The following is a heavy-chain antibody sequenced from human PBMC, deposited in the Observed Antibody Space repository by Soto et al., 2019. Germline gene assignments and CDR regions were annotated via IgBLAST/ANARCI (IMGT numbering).Heavy chain of an antibody. J-gene: IGHJ6*03. CDR2: IWYDGSNK. CDR1: GFTFSSYG. Sequence: QVQLVESGGGVVQPGRSLRLSCAASGFTFSSYGMHWVRQAPGKGLEWVAVIWYDGSNKYYADSVKGRFTISRDNSKNTLYLQMNSLRAEDTAVYYCARGPVYCSSTSCYEGGYYYYYMDVWGKGTTVTVSS. V-gene: IGHV3-33*01. D-gene: IGHD2-2*01. CDR3: ARGPVYCSSTSCYEGGYYYYYMDV.